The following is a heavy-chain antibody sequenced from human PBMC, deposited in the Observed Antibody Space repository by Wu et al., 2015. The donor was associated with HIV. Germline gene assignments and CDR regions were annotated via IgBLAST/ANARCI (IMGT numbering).Heavy chain of an antibody. D-gene: IGHD3-22*01. CDR1: GYTFTSYD. CDR3: ARGREYYYDSSGYGNWFDP. V-gene: IGHV1-8*01. J-gene: IGHJ5*02. CDR2: MNPNSGNT. Sequence: QVQLVQSGAEVKKPGASVKVSCKASGYTFTSYDINWVRQATGQGLEWMGWMNPNSGNTGYAQKFQGRVTMTRNTSISTAYMELSSLRSEDTAVYYCARGREYYYDSSGYGNWFDPGAREPWSPSPQ.